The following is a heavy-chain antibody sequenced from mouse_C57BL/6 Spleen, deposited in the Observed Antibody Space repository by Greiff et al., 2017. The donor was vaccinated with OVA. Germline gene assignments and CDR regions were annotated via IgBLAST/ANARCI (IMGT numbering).Heavy chain of an antibody. CDR2: ISDGGSYT. Sequence: EVMLVESGGGLVKPGGSLKLSCAASGFTFSSYAMSWVRQTTEKRLEWVATISDGGSYTYYPDNVKGRFTISRDNAKNNLYLQMSHLKSEDTAMYYCARMYYGSSLWYFDYWGQGTTLTVSS. V-gene: IGHV5-4*03. CDR3: ARMYYGSSLWYFDY. J-gene: IGHJ2*01. D-gene: IGHD1-1*01. CDR1: GFTFSSYA.